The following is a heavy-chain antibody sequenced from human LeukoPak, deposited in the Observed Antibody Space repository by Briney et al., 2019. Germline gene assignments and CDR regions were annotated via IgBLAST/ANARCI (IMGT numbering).Heavy chain of an antibody. CDR2: ISAYNGNT. CDR3: ATAMIVVVITTFANTTSGTNDY. J-gene: IGHJ4*02. D-gene: IGHD3-22*01. V-gene: IGHV1-18*01. Sequence: GASVKVSCKASGYTFTSYGISWVRQAPGQGLEWMGWISAYNGNTNYAQKLQGRVTMTTDTSTSTAYMELRSLRSDDTAVYYCATAMIVVVITTFANTTSGTNDYWGQGTLVTVSS. CDR1: GYTFTSYG.